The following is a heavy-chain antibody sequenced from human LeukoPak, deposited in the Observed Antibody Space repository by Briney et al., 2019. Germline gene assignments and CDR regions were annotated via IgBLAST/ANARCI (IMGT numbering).Heavy chain of an antibody. CDR1: GGSISSYY. Sequence: PSETLSLTRTVSGGSISSYYWSWIRQPPGKGLEWIGYIYYSGSTNYNPSLKSRVTISVDTSKNQFSLKLSSVTAADTAVYYCARGLTMVRETVNWFDPWGQGTLVTVSS. D-gene: IGHD3-10*01. CDR2: IYYSGST. V-gene: IGHV4-59*01. CDR3: ARGLTMVRETVNWFDP. J-gene: IGHJ5*02.